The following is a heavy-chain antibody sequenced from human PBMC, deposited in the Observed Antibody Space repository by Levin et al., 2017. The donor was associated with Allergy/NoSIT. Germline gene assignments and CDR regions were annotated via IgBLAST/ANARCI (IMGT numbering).Heavy chain of an antibody. CDR3: TRAEGKWGFDP. V-gene: IGHV3-49*03. Sequence: SCTASGFTFGDYAMSWFRQAPGKGLEWVGFIRSKAYGGTTEYAASVKGRFTISRDDSKSIAYLQMNSLKTEDTAVYYCTRAEGKWGFDPWGQGTLVTVSS. J-gene: IGHJ5*02. CDR1: GFTFGDYA. CDR2: IRSKAYGGTT. D-gene: IGHD1-26*01.